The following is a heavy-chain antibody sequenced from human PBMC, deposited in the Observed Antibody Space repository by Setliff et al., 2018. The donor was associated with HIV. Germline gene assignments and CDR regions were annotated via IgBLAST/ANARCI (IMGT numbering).Heavy chain of an antibody. CDR1: GVIFSKFW. D-gene: IGHD3-10*01. V-gene: IGHV3-7*03. CDR2: INGDESEK. Sequence: PGESLKISCAASGVIFSKFWMNWVRQAPGKGLEWVANINGDESEKNYVDSVKGRFTISRDNTKNSLFLQMNSLRAEDTAVYYCTIGHYKSSSGWGQGTLVTVSS. J-gene: IGHJ4*02. CDR3: TIGHYKSSSG.